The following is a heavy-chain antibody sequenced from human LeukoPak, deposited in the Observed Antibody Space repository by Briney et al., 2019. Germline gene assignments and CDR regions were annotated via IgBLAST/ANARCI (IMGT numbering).Heavy chain of an antibody. Sequence: VASVKVSCKASGYTFTSYGINWVRQATGQGLEWMGWMNPNSGNTGYAQKFQGRVTMTRNTSISTAYMELSSLRSGDTAVYYCARGQYFDWFGGGTDYWGQGTLVTVSS. CDR1: GYTFTSYG. CDR3: ARGQYFDWFGGGTDY. V-gene: IGHV1-8*01. J-gene: IGHJ4*02. D-gene: IGHD3-9*01. CDR2: MNPNSGNT.